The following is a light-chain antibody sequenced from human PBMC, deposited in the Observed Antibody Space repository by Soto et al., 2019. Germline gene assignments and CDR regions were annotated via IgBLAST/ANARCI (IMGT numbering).Light chain of an antibody. CDR3: SSYTTYNAL. V-gene: IGLV2-14*03. J-gene: IGLJ3*02. Sequence: QSALTQPASVSGSPGQSITISCTGTSSDIGGYNYVSWYQQHPGKAPKLIIYDVSNRPSGVSNRFSGSKSGNTASLTIYGLQAEDEADYFCSSYTTYNALFGGGTKLTVL. CDR1: SSDIGGYNY. CDR2: DVS.